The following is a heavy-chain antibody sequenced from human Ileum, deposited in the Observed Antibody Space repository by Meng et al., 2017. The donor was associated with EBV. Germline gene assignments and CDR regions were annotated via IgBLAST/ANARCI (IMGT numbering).Heavy chain of an antibody. J-gene: IGHJ4*02. D-gene: IGHD3-10*01. Sequence: VQVVRHGGGLVQPGGSLKLACAASGFDISNNYMSWVRQAPGKGLEWVSVISSGDSTYYADSVTGRFTISRDNSKNTLYLQMNSLRAEDTAVYHCAKDPGYGLGIDYEGGYWGQGTLVTASS. V-gene: IGHV3-53*01. CDR1: GFDISNNY. CDR3: AKDPGYGLGIDYEGGY. CDR2: ISSGDST.